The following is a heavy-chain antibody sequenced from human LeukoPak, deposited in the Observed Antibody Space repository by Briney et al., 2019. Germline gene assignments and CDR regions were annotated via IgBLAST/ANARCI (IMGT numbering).Heavy chain of an antibody. CDR3: ASSRLFGYEYFVY. Sequence: SETLSLTCTVSGGSISSSSYYWGWIRQPPGKGLEWIGSIYYSGSTYYNPSLKSRVTISVDTSKNQFSLKLSSVTAADTAVYYCASSRLFGYEYFVYWGQGTLVTVSS. CDR2: IYYSGST. J-gene: IGHJ4*02. D-gene: IGHD2-2*01. V-gene: IGHV4-39*01. CDR1: GGSISSSSYY.